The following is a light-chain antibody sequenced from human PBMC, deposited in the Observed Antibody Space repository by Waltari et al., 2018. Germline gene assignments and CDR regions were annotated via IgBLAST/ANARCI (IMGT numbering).Light chain of an antibody. CDR2: GAS. V-gene: IGKV3-15*01. J-gene: IGKJ1*01. CDR1: QGISSY. Sequence: EIVMTQSPATLSVSPGERATLSCRASQGISSYLDWYQQKPGQAPRLLIFGASTRATGVPARFSGSGSGTEFTLTISSLQSEDFGVYYCQQSKIWPAFGQGTKVEIK. CDR3: QQSKIWPA.